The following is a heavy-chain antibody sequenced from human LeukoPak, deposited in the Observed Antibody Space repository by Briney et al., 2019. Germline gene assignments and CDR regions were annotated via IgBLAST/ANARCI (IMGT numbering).Heavy chain of an antibody. D-gene: IGHD7-27*01. V-gene: IGHV4-59*08. CDR1: GGSISSYY. J-gene: IGHJ4*02. CDR3: ARVTWGYFDY. CDR2: IYYSGST. Sequence: SETLSLTCTVSGGSISSYYWSWIRQPPGKGLEWIGYIYYSGSTNYNPSLKSRVTISVHTSENQFSLKVRSVTAADTAVYFCARVTWGYFDYWGQGTLVTVSS.